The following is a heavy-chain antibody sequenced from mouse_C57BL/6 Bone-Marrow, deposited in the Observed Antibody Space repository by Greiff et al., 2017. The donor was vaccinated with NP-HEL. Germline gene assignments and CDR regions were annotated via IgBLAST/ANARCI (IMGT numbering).Heavy chain of an antibody. V-gene: IGHV1-19*01. J-gene: IGHJ1*03. D-gene: IGHD1-1*01. CDR2: INPYNGGT. Sequence: EVMLVESGPVLVKPGASVKMSCKASGYTFTDYYMNWVKQSHGKSLEWIGVINPYNGGTSYNQKFKGKATLTVDKSSSTAYMELNSLTSEDSAVYYCAREGLYYGSSPFYWYFDVWGTGTTVTVSS. CDR3: AREGLYYGSSPFYWYFDV. CDR1: GYTFTDYY.